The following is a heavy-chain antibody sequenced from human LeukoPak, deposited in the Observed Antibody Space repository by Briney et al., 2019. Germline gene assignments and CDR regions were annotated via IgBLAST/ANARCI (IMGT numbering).Heavy chain of an antibody. CDR3: ARTDYDFWSGYPYFDY. V-gene: IGHV3-48*03. CDR2: ISSSGSTI. D-gene: IGHD3-3*01. Sequence: GGSLRLSCAASGFTFSSYEMNWVRQAPGKGLEWVSYISSSGSTIYYADSVRGRFTISRDNAKNSLYLQTNSLRAEDTAVYYCARTDYDFWSGYPYFDYWGQGTLITVSS. J-gene: IGHJ4*02. CDR1: GFTFSSYE.